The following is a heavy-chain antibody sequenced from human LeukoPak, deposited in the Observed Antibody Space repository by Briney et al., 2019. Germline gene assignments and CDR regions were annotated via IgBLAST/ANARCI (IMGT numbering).Heavy chain of an antibody. J-gene: IGHJ4*02. CDR2: IYYSGST. V-gene: IGHV4-39*01. Sequence: PSETLSLTCTVSGGSISSSSYFWGRIPQPPGKGLEWIGSIYYSGSTYYNPSLKSRVAISVDTSKDQFSLKLSSVTAADTAVYYCARRGSGWYIDYWGQGTLVTVSS. CDR1: GGSISSSSYF. D-gene: IGHD6-19*01. CDR3: ARRGSGWYIDY.